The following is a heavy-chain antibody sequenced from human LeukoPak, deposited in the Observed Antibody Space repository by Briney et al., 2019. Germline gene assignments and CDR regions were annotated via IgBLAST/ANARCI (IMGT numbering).Heavy chain of an antibody. CDR3: ARDKVAEGAFDI. CDR1: GHTFSSYA. CDR2: INAGNGNT. V-gene: IGHV1-3*01. Sequence: ASVKLSCKASGHTFSSYALHWVRQAPGQRLEWMGWINAGNGNTKYSQKFQGRVTITRDTSASTTYMELSSLRSEDTTVYYCARDKVAEGAFDIWGQGTMVAVSS. J-gene: IGHJ3*02.